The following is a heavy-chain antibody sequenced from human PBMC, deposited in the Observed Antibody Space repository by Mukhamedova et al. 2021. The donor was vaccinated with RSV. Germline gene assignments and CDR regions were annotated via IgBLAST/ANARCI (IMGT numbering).Heavy chain of an antibody. V-gene: IGHV1-46*01. J-gene: IGHJ4*02. CDR3: GSGSSMSGFDY. D-gene: IGHD3-10*01. Sequence: YMHWVRQAPGQGLEWMGVINPSGGSRSSAQKFQGRLTLTRYTSTNTVYMELSSLRSEDTAVYYCGSGSSMSGFDYWGPGTLVTVS. CDR2: INPSGGSR. CDR1: Y.